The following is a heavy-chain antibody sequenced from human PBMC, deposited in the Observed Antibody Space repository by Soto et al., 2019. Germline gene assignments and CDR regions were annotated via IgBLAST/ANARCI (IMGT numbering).Heavy chain of an antibody. CDR1: GGSISSYY. V-gene: IGHV4-59*01. Sequence: SETLSLTCTVSGGSISSYYWSWIRQPPGKGLEWIGYIYYSGSTNYNPSLKSRVTISVDTSKNQFSLKLSSVTAADTAVYYCARGYCSGGSCYYFDYWGQGTLVTVSS. J-gene: IGHJ4*02. D-gene: IGHD2-15*01. CDR2: IYYSGST. CDR3: ARGYCSGGSCYYFDY.